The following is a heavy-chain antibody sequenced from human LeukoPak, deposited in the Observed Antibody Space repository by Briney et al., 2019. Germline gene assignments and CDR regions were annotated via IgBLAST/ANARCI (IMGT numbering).Heavy chain of an antibody. CDR1: GYTFTSNY. V-gene: IGHV1-46*01. J-gene: IGHJ4*02. Sequence: ASVKVSCKAFGYTFTSNYMHWVRQAPGQGPEWMGVISPSGGSTTYAQKFQGRVTLTRDMSTSTDYLELSSLRSEDTAVYYCARDPWYSSGWSPYYFDYWGQGTLVTVSS. CDR2: ISPSGGST. D-gene: IGHD6-19*01. CDR3: ARDPWYSSGWSPYYFDY.